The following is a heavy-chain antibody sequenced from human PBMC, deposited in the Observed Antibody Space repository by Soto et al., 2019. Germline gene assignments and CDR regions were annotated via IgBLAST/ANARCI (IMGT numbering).Heavy chain of an antibody. Sequence: PSETLSLTCTVSGCSISSGHYYWSWIRQHPGKGLEWIGYIHYSGSTYYNPSLKSRVTISVDTSKNQFSLKLSSVTAADTAVYYCARVEWSYGSGSYSGYYYYGMDVWGQGTTVTVSS. CDR1: GCSISSGHYY. J-gene: IGHJ6*02. CDR3: ARVEWSYGSGSYSGYYYYGMDV. V-gene: IGHV4-31*03. D-gene: IGHD3-10*01. CDR2: IHYSGST.